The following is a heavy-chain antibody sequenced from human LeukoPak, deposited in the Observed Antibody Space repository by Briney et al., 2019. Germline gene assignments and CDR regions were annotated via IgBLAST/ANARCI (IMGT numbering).Heavy chain of an antibody. V-gene: IGHV3-23*01. J-gene: IGHJ4*02. CDR1: GFTFSNYG. CDR2: ISGSGGRT. Sequence: GGSLRLSCAASGFTFSNYGMGWVRQAPGKGLEWVSGISGSGGRTYYVDSVKGRFTISRDNAKNSLYLQMNSLRAEDTALYYCASGTLKAAATDFDYWGQGTLVTVSS. D-gene: IGHD6-13*01. CDR3: ASGTLKAAATDFDY.